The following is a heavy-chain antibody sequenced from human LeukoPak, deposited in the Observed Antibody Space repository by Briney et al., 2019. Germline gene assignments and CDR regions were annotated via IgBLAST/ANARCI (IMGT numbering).Heavy chain of an antibody. V-gene: IGHV4-38-2*02. J-gene: IGHJ3*02. D-gene: IGHD2-15*01. CDR3: ARVTIGYCSGGSCSHAFDI. CDR1: GYSISSGYY. Sequence: PSETLSLTCTVSGYSISSGYYWGWIRQPPGKGLEWIGSIYHSGSTYYNPSLKSRVTISVDTSKNQFSLKLSSVTAADTAVYYCARVTIGYCSGGSCSHAFDIWGQGTMVTVSS. CDR2: IYHSGST.